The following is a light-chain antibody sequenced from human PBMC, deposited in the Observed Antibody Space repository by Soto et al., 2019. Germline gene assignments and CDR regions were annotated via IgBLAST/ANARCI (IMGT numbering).Light chain of an antibody. Sequence: QSALTQPPSASGSPGQSVTISCTGTSSDVGGYNYVSWYQQYPGKAPKLMIYEVSKRPSGVPDRFSGSKSGNTASLTVSGRQAEDEADYYCSSYAGSNNFGVFGTGTKLTVL. CDR1: SSDVGGYNY. V-gene: IGLV2-8*01. CDR2: EVS. J-gene: IGLJ1*01. CDR3: SSYAGSNNFGV.